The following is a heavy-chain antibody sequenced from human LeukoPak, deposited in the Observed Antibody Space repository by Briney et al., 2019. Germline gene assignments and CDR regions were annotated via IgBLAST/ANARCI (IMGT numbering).Heavy chain of an antibody. V-gene: IGHV4-61*02. Sequence: PSQTLSLTCTVSGGSVRCGNYYWTWIRQPAGSGLEWIGRIYTSGTTDYNPSLRTRVTISVDASRNQFSLNLSSVTAADTAVYYCARWSGSVTARNYYYYMDVWGEGTTVTVFS. CDR1: GGSVRCGNYY. J-gene: IGHJ6*03. D-gene: IGHD6-6*01. CDR2: IYTSGTT. CDR3: ARWSGSVTARNYYYYMDV.